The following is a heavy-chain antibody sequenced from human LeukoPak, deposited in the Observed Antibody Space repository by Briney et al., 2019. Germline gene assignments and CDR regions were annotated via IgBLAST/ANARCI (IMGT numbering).Heavy chain of an antibody. CDR2: IYYSGST. CDR3: ARMEDGYATSH. D-gene: IGHD5-24*01. V-gene: IGHV4-39*07. CDR1: GGSISSSSYY. Sequence: SETLSLTCTVSGGSISSSSYYWGWIRQPPGKGLEWIGSIYYSGSTYYNPSLKSRVTISVDTSKNQFSLKLSSVTAADTAVYYCARMEDGYATSHWGLGTLVTVSS. J-gene: IGHJ4*02.